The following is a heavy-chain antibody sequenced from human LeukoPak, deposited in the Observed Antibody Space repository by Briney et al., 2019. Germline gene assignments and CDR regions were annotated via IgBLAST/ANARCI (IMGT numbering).Heavy chain of an antibody. V-gene: IGHV3-23*01. CDR2: ISGGGGST. Sequence: PGGSLRLSCAASGFTFSSSALSWVRQAPGEGLVWVSAISGGGGSTYYADSVKGRFTISRDNSKNTLYLQMNSLRAEDTALYYCAKDRWGGDAFDIWGQGTMVTVSS. J-gene: IGHJ3*02. D-gene: IGHD7-27*01. CDR1: GFTFSSSA. CDR3: AKDRWGGDAFDI.